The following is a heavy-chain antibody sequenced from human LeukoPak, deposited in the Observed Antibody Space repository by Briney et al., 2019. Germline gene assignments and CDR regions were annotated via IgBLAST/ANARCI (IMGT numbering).Heavy chain of an antibody. CDR3: ARADHRENWFDP. CDR2: INPNSGGT. Sequence: GASVKVSCKASGYTFTGYYMHWVRQAPGQGLEWMGWINPNSGGTNYAQKFQGRVTMTRDTSISTAYMELSRLRSDDTAVYYRARADHRENWFDPWGQGTLVTVSS. J-gene: IGHJ5*02. CDR1: GYTFTGYY. V-gene: IGHV1-2*02. D-gene: IGHD1-14*01.